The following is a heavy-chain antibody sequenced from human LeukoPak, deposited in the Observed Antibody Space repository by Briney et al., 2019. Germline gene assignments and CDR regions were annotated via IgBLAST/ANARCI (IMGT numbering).Heavy chain of an antibody. CDR2: IRYDGSNK. D-gene: IGHD3-10*01. J-gene: IGHJ4*02. Sequence: GGSLRLSCAASGFTFSSYGMHWVRQAPGKGLEWVAFIRYDGSNKYYADSVKGRFTISRDNSKNTLYLQMNSLRAEDTAVYYCAKSRGSGSKMARGVNFDYWGQGPLVNVSS. CDR3: AKSRGSGSKMARGVNFDY. CDR1: GFTFSSYG. V-gene: IGHV3-30*02.